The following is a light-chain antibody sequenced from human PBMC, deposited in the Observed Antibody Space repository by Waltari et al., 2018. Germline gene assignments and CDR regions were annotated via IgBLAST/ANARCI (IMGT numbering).Light chain of an antibody. CDR3: QQYNSYPWT. V-gene: IGKV1-5*03. CDR2: EAS. J-gene: IGKJ1*01. CDR1: QSIATW. Sequence: DIQMTQAPSTLSPSVGDRVTITCRASQSIATWFAWYQQKPGKAPNRLIYEASSLGSGVPSRFSGSGSGTEFTLTISSLQPDDFATYYCQQYNSYPWTFGQGTKVEIK.